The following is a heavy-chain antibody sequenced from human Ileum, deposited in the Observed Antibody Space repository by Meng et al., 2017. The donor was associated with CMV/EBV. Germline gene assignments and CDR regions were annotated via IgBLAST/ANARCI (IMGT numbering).Heavy chain of an antibody. Sequence: GGSLRLSCAAFGGIPSSYSMNWVRQAPGKGLEWVSFISYSSNYKHYIDSVEGRFTISRDNAKNSLYLQMNNLRVEDTAVYYCAKGQRSCNNIGCHPGSLDVWGQGTTVTVSS. CDR3: AKGQRSCNNIGCHPGSLDV. J-gene: IGHJ6*02. CDR2: ISYSSNYK. D-gene: IGHD2/OR15-2a*01. V-gene: IGHV3-21*01. CDR1: GGIPSSYS.